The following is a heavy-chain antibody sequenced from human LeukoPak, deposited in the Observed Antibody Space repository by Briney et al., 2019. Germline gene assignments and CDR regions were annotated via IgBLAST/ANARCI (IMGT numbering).Heavy chain of an antibody. CDR3: ARDRAAGTLDF. D-gene: IGHD6-13*01. CDR1: SGSIIGYY. CDR2: IQYSGTT. V-gene: IGHV4-59*01. J-gene: IGHJ4*02. Sequence: KASETLSLTCTVSSGSIIGYYWAWIRQPPGKGLERIGYIQYSGTTEYNPSLASRATISVDTAKDQFSLNLRSVTAADTAVYYCARDRAAGTLDFWGQGTLVTVSS.